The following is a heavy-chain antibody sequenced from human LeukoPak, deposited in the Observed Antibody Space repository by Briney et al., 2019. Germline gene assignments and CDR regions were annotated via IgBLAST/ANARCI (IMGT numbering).Heavy chain of an antibody. V-gene: IGHV4-59*01. D-gene: IGHD6-19*01. Sequence: PSETLSLTCTVSGGSIRGYYWSWIRQPPGKGLEYIGYIYYSGITNYNPSLKSRVTISVDTSKNQFSLRLNSVTAADTAMYYCARGFDPSSGWYPAFDIWGHGTMGTVSS. CDR2: IYYSGIT. CDR3: ARGFDPSSGWYPAFDI. CDR1: GGSIRGYY. J-gene: IGHJ3*02.